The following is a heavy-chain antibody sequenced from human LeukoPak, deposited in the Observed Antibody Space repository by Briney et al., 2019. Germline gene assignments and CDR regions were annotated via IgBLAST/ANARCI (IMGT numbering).Heavy chain of an antibody. Sequence: ASVKVSCRASNFTFTTYGFTWVRQAPGQGLEWMGWISAYNGNTNYAQKLQGRVTMTTDTSTSTAYMELRSLRSDDTAVYYCAREAVVVVAATPGGGYYYGMDVWGQGTTVTVSS. CDR1: NFTFTTYG. CDR2: ISAYNGNT. V-gene: IGHV1-18*01. J-gene: IGHJ6*02. D-gene: IGHD2-15*01. CDR3: AREAVVVVAATPGGGYYYGMDV.